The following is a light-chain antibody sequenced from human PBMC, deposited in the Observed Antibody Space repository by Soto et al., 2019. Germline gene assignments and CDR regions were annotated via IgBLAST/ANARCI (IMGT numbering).Light chain of an antibody. Sequence: EIVLTQSPGTLSLSPVERATLSCRASQSVSSSYLAWYQQKPGQAPSLLIYGASTRATGIPDRFSGSGSGTDFTLTISRLEPEDFAVYYCQQYGSSPKFGQGTKVAIK. CDR1: QSVSSSY. J-gene: IGKJ1*01. V-gene: IGKV3-20*01. CDR3: QQYGSSPK. CDR2: GAS.